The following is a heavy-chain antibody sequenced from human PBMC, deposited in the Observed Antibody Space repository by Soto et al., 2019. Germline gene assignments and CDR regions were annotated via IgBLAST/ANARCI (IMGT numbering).Heavy chain of an antibody. CDR2: IYYSGST. CDR3: ARRYGGNVDY. CDR1: GGSISGNY. V-gene: IGHV4-59*01. J-gene: IGHJ4*02. Sequence: SETLSLTCTVSGGSISGNYWTWIRQPPGKGLEWIGYIYYSGSTNYNPSLKSRVTISIDTSKNQFSLKLSSVTAADTAVYYCARRYGGNVDYWGQGTLVTVS. D-gene: IGHD1-26*01.